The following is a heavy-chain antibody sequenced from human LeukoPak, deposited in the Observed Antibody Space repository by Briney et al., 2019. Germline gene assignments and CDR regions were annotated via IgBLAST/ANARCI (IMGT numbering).Heavy chain of an antibody. CDR2: INHSGST. V-gene: IGHV4-34*01. CDR1: GGSFSGYY. Sequence: SETLSLTCAVYGGSFSGYYWSWIRQPPGKGLEWIGEINHSGSTYYNPSLKSRVTISVDTSKNQFSLKLSSVTAADTAVYYCAGQDIVVVPAAMGRPRGANWFDPWGQGTLVTVSS. CDR3: AGQDIVVVPAAMGRPRGANWFDP. D-gene: IGHD2-2*01. J-gene: IGHJ5*02.